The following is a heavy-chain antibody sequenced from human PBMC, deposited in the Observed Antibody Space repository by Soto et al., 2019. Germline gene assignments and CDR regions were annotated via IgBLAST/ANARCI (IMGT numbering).Heavy chain of an antibody. V-gene: IGHV4-39*01. Sequence: QLQLQESGPGLVKPSETLSLTCTVSGGSISSSSYYWGWIRQPPGKGLEWIGSIHYSVSTYYNPTLMSRVHIYVDTSQYQFTLKLSSVTAADTFVYYCASLVVGATTEWFDRWGQGTQVTVSS. CDR3: ASLVVGATTEWFDR. D-gene: IGHD1-26*01. CDR2: IHYSVST. CDR1: GGSISSSSYY. J-gene: IGHJ5*02.